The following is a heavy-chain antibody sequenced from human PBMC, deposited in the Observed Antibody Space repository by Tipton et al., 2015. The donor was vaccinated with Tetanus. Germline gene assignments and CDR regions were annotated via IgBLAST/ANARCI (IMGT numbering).Heavy chain of an antibody. CDR3: ARGRTNWSVEVDC. CDR1: GFAFSAYS. V-gene: IGHV3-48*01. CDR2: ISPSSGTV. D-gene: IGHD1-20*01. Sequence: SLRLSCAASGFAFSAYSMHWVRQAPGKGLEWISYISPSSGTVYFAGSVKGRFTISRDNAKNSVSLQMNSLRGEDSAVYYCARGRTNWSVEVDCWGQGTLVTVSS. J-gene: IGHJ4*02.